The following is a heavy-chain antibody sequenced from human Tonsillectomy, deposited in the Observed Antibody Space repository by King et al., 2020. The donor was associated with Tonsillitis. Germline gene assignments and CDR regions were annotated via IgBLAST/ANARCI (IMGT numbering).Heavy chain of an antibody. CDR2: ISSNGGST. CDR1: GFTFSSYA. D-gene: IGHD2-2*01. V-gene: IGHV3-64D*06. CDR3: VKDATHQGAFDI. Sequence: QLVQSGGGLVQPGGSLRLSCSASGFTFSSYAMHWVRQAPGKGLEYVSAISSNGGSTYYADSVKGRFTISRDNSNNTLYLQMSSLRAEDTAGYYCVKDATHQGAFDIWGQGTMVTVSS. J-gene: IGHJ3*02.